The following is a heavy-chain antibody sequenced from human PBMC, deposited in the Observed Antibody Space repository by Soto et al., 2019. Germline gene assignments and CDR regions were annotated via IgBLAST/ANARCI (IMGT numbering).Heavy chain of an antibody. CDR1: GGSFSGYY. Sequence: SETLSLTCAVYGGSFSGYYWSWICQPPGKGLEWIGEIFHGGSTNYSPSLKSRVTILVDTSKKQFSLELSSVTAADTAVYYCARPHYDSNTFYFYFDYWSQGKLVTVSS. V-gene: IGHV4-34*12. CDR3: ARPHYDSNTFYFYFDY. CDR2: IFHGGST. D-gene: IGHD3-22*01. J-gene: IGHJ4*02.